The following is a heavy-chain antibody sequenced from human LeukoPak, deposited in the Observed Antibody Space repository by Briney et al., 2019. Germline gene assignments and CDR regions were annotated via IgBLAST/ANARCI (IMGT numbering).Heavy chain of an antibody. D-gene: IGHD2-15*01. CDR2: IYYSGNT. Sequence: SETLSLTCSVSGGSISSSSHFWGWIRQPPGKGLEWIGSIYYSGNTYYHPSLKSRVTMSIDTSENHFSLKVTSVTAADTAIYYCARHENIVVVASATAFDYWGQGTLVTVSS. V-gene: IGHV4-39*01. J-gene: IGHJ4*02. CDR1: GGSISSSSHF. CDR3: ARHENIVVVASATAFDY.